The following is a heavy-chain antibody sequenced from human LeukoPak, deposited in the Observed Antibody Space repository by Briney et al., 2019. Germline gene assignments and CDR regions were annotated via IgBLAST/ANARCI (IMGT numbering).Heavy chain of an antibody. CDR3: SILTRLSTSPDRYFLDY. J-gene: IGHJ4*02. CDR2: IYTSGGT. CDR1: GDSISSYY. Sequence: SETLSLTCTVSGDSISSYYWSWLRQPPGKGLEWIGYIYTSGGTNYIPSLKGRVTISIDTAKNQFSLKLSSVTAEDSAVDSFSILTRLSTSPDRYFLDYRGQGTLVTVSS. V-gene: IGHV4-4*09. D-gene: IGHD6-6*01.